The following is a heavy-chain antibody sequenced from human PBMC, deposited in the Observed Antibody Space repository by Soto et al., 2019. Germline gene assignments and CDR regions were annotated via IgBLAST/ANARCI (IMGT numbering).Heavy chain of an antibody. Sequence: EVQLVETGGGLIQPGGSLRLSCAASGFTVSSNYMTWVRQAPGKGLEWVSFIYSGGNTFYADSVKGRFTISRDNSKNTLYLQLNSLRAVDTAVYYCARAYSSSSWFDPWGQGTLVTVSS. CDR3: ARAYSSSSWFDP. D-gene: IGHD6-6*01. J-gene: IGHJ5*02. V-gene: IGHV3-53*02. CDR2: IYSGGNT. CDR1: GFTVSSNY.